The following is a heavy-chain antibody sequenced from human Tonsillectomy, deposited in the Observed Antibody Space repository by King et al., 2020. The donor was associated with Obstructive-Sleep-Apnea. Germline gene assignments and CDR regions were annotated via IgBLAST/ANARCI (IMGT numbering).Heavy chain of an antibody. CDR3: VKEVEMATIGAFDI. CDR2: IYDSGST. Sequence: QLQESGPGLVKPSETLSLTCTVSYYSINSGYYWGWIRQPPGKGLEWIGSIYDSGSTHYNPSLKSRVTVSLDTSKNQFSLKLTSVTAADTAVYWCVKEVEMATIGAFDIWGQGTMVTVSS. CDR1: YYSINSGYY. D-gene: IGHD5-24*01. J-gene: IGHJ3*02. V-gene: IGHV4-38-2*02.